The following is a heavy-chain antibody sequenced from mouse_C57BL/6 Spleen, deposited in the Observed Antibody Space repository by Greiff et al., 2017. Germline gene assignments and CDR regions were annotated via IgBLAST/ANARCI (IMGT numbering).Heavy chain of an antibody. V-gene: IGHV5-17*01. CDR1: GFTFSDYG. J-gene: IGHJ2*01. CDR3: ARNDYGVDY. CDR2: ISSGSRTI. Sequence: EVQGVESGGGLVKPGGSLTLSCAASGFTFSDYGMHWVRQAPEKGLEWVAYISSGSRTIYYADTVKGRFTIYRDNAKNTLFLQMTSLRSEDTAMYYCARNDYGVDYWGQGTTLTVSS. D-gene: IGHD2-4*01.